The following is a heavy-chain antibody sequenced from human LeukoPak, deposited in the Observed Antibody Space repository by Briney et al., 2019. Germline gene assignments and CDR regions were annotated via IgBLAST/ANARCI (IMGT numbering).Heavy chain of an antibody. V-gene: IGHV3-23*01. CDR1: GFTFSSYA. J-gene: IGHJ4*02. D-gene: IGHD2-2*01. CDR2: ISGSGGST. CDR3: AKGSAHIGYCSSTSCYHTFDY. Sequence: GGSLRLSCAASGFTFSSYAMSWVRQAPGKGLEWVSAISGSGGSTYYADSVKGRFTISRDNSKNTLYLQMNSLRAEDMAVYYCAKGSAHIGYCSSTSCYHTFDYWGQGTLVTVSS.